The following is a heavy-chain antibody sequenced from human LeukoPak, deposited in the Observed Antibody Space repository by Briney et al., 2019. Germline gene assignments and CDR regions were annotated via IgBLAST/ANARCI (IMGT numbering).Heavy chain of an antibody. CDR2: IYYSGTT. J-gene: IGHJ4*02. Sequence: PSETLSLTCTVSGDSTSSSSYYWGWIRQPPGKGLDWIGIIYYSGTTYYNPSLKSRVTISVDTSKNQFSLKLSSVTAADTAVYYCARGPDSSGYKIIPLNIDYWGQGTLVTVSS. CDR1: GDSTSSSSYY. CDR3: ARGPDSSGYKIIPLNIDY. D-gene: IGHD3-22*01. V-gene: IGHV4-39*07.